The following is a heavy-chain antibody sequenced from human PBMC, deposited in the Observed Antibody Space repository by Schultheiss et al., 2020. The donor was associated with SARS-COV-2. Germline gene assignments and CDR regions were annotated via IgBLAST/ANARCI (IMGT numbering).Heavy chain of an antibody. CDR2: ISGSSSTI. Sequence: GGSLRLSCTVSGGSISSYYWSWIRQPPGKGLEWVSDISGSSSTIYYADSVKGRFTISRDNAKNSLYLQMNSLRDEDTAVYYCAKGGGDFRGQGTLVTVSS. CDR1: GGSISSYY. J-gene: IGHJ4*02. D-gene: IGHD3-16*01. CDR3: AKGGGDF. V-gene: IGHV3-48*02.